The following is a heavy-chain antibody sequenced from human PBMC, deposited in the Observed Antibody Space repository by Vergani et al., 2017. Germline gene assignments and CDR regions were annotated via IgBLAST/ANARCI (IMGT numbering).Heavy chain of an antibody. D-gene: IGHD2-2*01. CDR2: INAGNGNT. J-gene: IGHJ6*02. CDR1: GYTFTSYA. CDR3: ARIVVVPAARWGDGMDV. V-gene: IGHV1-3*01. Sequence: QVQLVQSGAEVKKPGASVKVSCKASGYTFTSYAMHWVRQAPGQRLEWMGWINAGNGNTKYSQKFQGRVTITRDTSASTAYMELSSLRSEDTAVYYCARIVVVPAARWGDGMDVWGQGTTVTVSS.